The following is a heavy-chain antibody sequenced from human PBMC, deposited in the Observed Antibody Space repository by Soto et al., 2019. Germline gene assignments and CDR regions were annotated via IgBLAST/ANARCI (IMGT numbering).Heavy chain of an antibody. CDR3: ASVLPTMDV. J-gene: IGHJ6*02. D-gene: IGHD3-10*02. Sequence: QVQLVQSGAEVKKPGASVKVSCNASGYTFTSYGISWVRQAPGQGLVWMGWIRAYNGNTNYAQKLQGRVTMTTNTSTSTAYMELRTLRSDDTAVYYCASVLPTMDVWGQGTTVSVYS. CDR2: IRAYNGNT. V-gene: IGHV1-18*01. CDR1: GYTFTSYG.